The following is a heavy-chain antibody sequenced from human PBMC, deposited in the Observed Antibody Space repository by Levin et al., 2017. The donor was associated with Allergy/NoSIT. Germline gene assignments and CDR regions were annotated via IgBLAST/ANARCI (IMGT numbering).Heavy chain of an antibody. J-gene: IGHJ4*02. D-gene: IGHD3-22*01. Sequence: PGGSLRLSCAASGFTFSSYWMSWVRQAPGKGLEWVANIKQDGSEKYYVDSVKGRFTISRDNAKNSLYLQMNSLRAEDTAVYYCARGRGGYYDSSGYWDYWGQGTLVTVSS. CDR3: ARGRGGYYDSSGYWDY. CDR2: IKQDGSEK. V-gene: IGHV3-7*01. CDR1: GFTFSSYW.